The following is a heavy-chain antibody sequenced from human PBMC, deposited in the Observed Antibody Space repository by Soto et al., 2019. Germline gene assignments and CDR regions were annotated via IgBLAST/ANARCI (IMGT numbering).Heavy chain of an antibody. CDR2: INHSGSA. V-gene: IGHV4-34*01. CDR1: GGSFNDYY. J-gene: IGHJ6*02. CDR3: ARVAVSYDYYAMDV. Sequence: TSETLSLTCAVYGGSFNDYYWSWIRQPPGKGLEWIGEINHSGSANYNPSLKSRVTISVDTSKNQFSLKLSSVTAADTAVYHCARVAVSYDYYAMDVWGQGTTVTVSS. D-gene: IGHD6-19*01.